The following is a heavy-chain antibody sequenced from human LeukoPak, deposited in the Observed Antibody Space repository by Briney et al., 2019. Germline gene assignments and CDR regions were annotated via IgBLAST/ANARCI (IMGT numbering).Heavy chain of an antibody. D-gene: IGHD2-21*01. J-gene: IGHJ4*02. V-gene: IGHV3-11*06. Sequence: PGGSLRLSCAASGFTFSDYYMSWIRQAPGKGLEWVSSISSSSSYIYYADSVKGRFTISRDNAKNSLYLQMNSLRAEDTAVYYCARDAAEAYCGGDCYIGYWGQGTLVTVSS. CDR2: ISSSSSYI. CDR1: GFTFSDYY. CDR3: ARDAAEAYCGGDCYIGY.